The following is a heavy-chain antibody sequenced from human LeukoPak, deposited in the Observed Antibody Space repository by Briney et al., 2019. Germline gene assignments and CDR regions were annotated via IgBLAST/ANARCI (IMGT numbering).Heavy chain of an antibody. D-gene: IGHD3-10*01. J-gene: IGHJ6*03. CDR2: VYYSGTT. CDR1: GASITDTSHF. CDR3: ARQDFYGSGSYYMDV. V-gene: IGHV4-39*01. Sequence: SETLSLTCTVSGASITDTSHFWAWIRQPPAKGLEWIGRVYYSGTTSYNPSLQSRVSISVDTSKKQFSLRLSSVTAADTAVYYCARQDFYGSGSYYMDVWGKGTTVTVSS.